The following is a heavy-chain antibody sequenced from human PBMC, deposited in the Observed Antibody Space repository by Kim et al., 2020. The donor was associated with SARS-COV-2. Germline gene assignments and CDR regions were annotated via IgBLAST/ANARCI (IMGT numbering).Heavy chain of an antibody. Sequence: ASVKVSCKTSGYPFDSYSIGWIRQAPGQGLEWMGWISTYNGNTDFAQKFRGRLTMTKDTPATTVYMELRSLRSDDTAVYYCAGYHNQGNWFDPWGQGTLVTVTS. J-gene: IGHJ5*02. V-gene: IGHV1-18*01. CDR3: AGYHNQGNWFDP. CDR2: ISTYNGNT. CDR1: GYPFDSYS.